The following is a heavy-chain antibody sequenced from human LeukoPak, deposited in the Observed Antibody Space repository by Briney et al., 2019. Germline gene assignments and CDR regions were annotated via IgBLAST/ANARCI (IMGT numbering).Heavy chain of an antibody. Sequence: GGSLRLSCAASGFTFDDYAMHWVRQAPGKGLEWVSGISRNSGSIGYADSVKGRFTISRGNAKNSLYLQMNSLRAEDTALYYCAKARERGVFSPIDYWGQGTLVTVSS. D-gene: IGHD3-9*01. CDR1: GFTFDDYA. J-gene: IGHJ4*02. CDR3: AKARERGVFSPIDY. CDR2: ISRNSGSI. V-gene: IGHV3-9*01.